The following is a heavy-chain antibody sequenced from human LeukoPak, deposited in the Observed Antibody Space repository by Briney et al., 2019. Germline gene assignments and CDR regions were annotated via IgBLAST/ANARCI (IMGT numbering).Heavy chain of an antibody. Sequence: SGGSLRLSCAASGFTFSSYGMNWVRQAPGKGLEWVSAISGSGGSTYYADSVKGRFTISRDNSKNTLYLQMNSLRAEDTAVYYCARDSRSYYFDYWGQGTLVTVSS. CDR1: GFTFSSYG. CDR2: ISGSGGST. CDR3: ARDSRSYYFDY. V-gene: IGHV3-23*01. J-gene: IGHJ4*02. D-gene: IGHD1-26*01.